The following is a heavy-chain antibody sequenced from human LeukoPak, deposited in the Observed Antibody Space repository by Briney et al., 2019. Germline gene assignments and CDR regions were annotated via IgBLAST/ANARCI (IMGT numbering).Heavy chain of an antibody. J-gene: IGHJ4*02. Sequence: PSETRSLTCGVSGGSISTTNWWTWVRQPPGEGLEWIGEVHLSGRTHYNPSLESRVTMSVDMSENHISLRLTSVTAADTAVYYCARDLDHSNSSGDYWGQGTLVTVSS. D-gene: IGHD6-6*01. V-gene: IGHV4-4*02. CDR2: VHLSGRT. CDR3: ARDLDHSNSSGDY. CDR1: GGSISTTNW.